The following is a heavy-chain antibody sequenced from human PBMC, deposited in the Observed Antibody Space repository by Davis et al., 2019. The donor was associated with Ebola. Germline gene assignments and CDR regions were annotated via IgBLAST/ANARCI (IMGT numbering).Heavy chain of an antibody. V-gene: IGHV3-30*18. CDR1: GFTFSSYG. CDR3: AKDRSWNDAFDI. CDR2: ISYDGSNK. D-gene: IGHD2-15*01. Sequence: PGGSLRLSCEASGFTFSSYGMHWVRQAPGKGLEWVAIISYDGSNKYYADSVKGRFTISRDNSKKTVYLQMNSLRAEDTAVYYCAKDRSWNDAFDIWGQGTMVAVSS. J-gene: IGHJ3*02.